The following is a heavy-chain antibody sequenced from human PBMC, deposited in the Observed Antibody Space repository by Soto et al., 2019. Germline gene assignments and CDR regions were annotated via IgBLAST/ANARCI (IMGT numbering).Heavy chain of an antibody. CDR2: ISAYSGNT. Sequence: ASLKVSCKASVYTFTSYGISCVRQAPGQGLEWRGWISAYSGNTNYAQKLQGRVTMTTDTSTSTAYMELRSLRSADTAGYYCARDLAQGPRDAFDIWGQGTMVTVPS. V-gene: IGHV1-18*01. D-gene: IGHD3-16*01. CDR1: VYTFTSYG. J-gene: IGHJ3*02. CDR3: ARDLAQGPRDAFDI.